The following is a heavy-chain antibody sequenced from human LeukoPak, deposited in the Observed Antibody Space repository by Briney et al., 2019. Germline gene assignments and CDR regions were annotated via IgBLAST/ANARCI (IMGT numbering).Heavy chain of an antibody. J-gene: IGHJ4*02. CDR3: ATGRTTVVTQRLDY. CDR2: FDPEDGET. V-gene: IGHV1-24*01. Sequence: ASVKVSFKVSGYTLTELSMHWVRQAPGKGLEGMGGFDPEDGETIYAQKFQGRVTMTEDTSTDTAYMELSSLRSEDTAVYYCATGRTTVVTQRLDYWGQGTLVTVSS. CDR1: GYTLTELS. D-gene: IGHD4-23*01.